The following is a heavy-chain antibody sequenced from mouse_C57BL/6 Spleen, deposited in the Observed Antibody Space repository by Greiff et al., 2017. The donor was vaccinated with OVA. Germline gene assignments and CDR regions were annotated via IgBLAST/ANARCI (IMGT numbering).Heavy chain of an antibody. J-gene: IGHJ3*01. V-gene: IGHV1-53*01. Sequence: VQLQQPGTELVKPGASVKLSCKASGYTFTSYWMHWVKQRPGQGLEWIGNINPSNGGTNYNEKFKSKATLTVDKSSSTAYMQLSSLTSEDSVVYYCARGDSSGYWFAYWGQGTLVTVSA. CDR3: ARGDSSGYWFAY. CDR2: INPSNGGT. CDR1: GYTFTSYW. D-gene: IGHD3-2*02.